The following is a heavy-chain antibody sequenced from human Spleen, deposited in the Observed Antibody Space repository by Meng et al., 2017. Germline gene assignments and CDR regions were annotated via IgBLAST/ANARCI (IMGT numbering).Heavy chain of an antibody. J-gene: IGHJ4*02. CDR3: ARGPTTMAHDFDY. V-gene: IGHV4-34*01. Sequence: QPWGAGPLKPSETLPLTCVVSGGSFSDYYWSWIRQPPGKGLEWIGEINHSGSTNYNPSLESRATISVDTSQNNLSLKLSSVTAADSAVYYCARGPTTMAHDFDYWGQGTLVTVSS. CDR1: GGSFSDYY. CDR2: INHSGST. D-gene: IGHD4-11*01.